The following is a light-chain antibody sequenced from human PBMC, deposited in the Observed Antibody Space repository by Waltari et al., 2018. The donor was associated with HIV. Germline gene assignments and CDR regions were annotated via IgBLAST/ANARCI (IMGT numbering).Light chain of an antibody. Sequence: QSALTQPASVSGSPGQSITISCTGTSSAVGGYNYVSWYQQYPGKAPKLMIYDVSKLPSGVSNRFSGSKSGNTASLTISGLQAEDEAEYCCSSYTSSSTRVFGGGTKLTVL. V-gene: IGLV2-14*01. CDR2: DVS. J-gene: IGLJ3*02. CDR1: SSAVGGYNY. CDR3: SSYTSSSTRV.